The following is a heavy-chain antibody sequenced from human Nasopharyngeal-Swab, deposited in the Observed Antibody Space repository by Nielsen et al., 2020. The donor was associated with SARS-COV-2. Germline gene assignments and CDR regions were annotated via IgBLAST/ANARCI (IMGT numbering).Heavy chain of an antibody. Sequence: VKVSCKASGYTFTSYDINWVRQATGQGLEWMGWMNPNSGNTGYAQKFQGRVTMTRNTSISTAYMELSSLRSEDTAVYYCARGIGSSSWIHYYYYYGMDVWGQGTTVTVSS. CDR2: MNPNSGNT. D-gene: IGHD6-6*01. V-gene: IGHV1-8*01. CDR1: GYTFTSYD. J-gene: IGHJ6*02. CDR3: ARGIGSSSWIHYYYYYGMDV.